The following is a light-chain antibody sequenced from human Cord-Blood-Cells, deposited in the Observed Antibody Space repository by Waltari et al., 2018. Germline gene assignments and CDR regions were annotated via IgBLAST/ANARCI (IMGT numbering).Light chain of an antibody. J-gene: IGLJ1*01. CDR1: SSDVGGYNY. CDR3: SSYAGSNNV. V-gene: IGLV2-8*01. CDR2: EVS. Sequence: QSALTQPPSASGSPGQSVTISGPGTSSDVGGYNYVPCYQQHPGKPPKLMIYEVSKRPSGVPDRFSGSKSGNTASLTVSGLQAEDEADYYCSSYAGSNNVFGTGTKVTVL.